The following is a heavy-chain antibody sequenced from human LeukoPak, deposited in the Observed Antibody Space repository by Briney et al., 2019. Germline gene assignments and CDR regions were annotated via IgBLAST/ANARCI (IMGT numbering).Heavy chain of an antibody. CDR1: GYTFTSYY. J-gene: IGHJ5*02. CDR3: ATLSKNWFDP. Sequence: ASVKVSCTASGYTFTSYYMHWVRQAPGQGLEWMGIINPSDGSISYAQKFQGRVTMTRDMSTSTAYMELSSLRSEDTAVYYCATLSKNWFDPWGQGTLVTVSS. CDR2: INPSDGSI. V-gene: IGHV1-46*01.